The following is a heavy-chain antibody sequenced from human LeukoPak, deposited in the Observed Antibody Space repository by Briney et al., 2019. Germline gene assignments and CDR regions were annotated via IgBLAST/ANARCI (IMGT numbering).Heavy chain of an antibody. D-gene: IGHD6-19*01. V-gene: IGHV3-7*01. Sequence: PGGSLRLSCVASGFTFTNYWMSWVRQAPGKGLEWVANMKQDGREKYHVESVKGRFTISRDNAKNSLYLQMNSLRDEDTAIYYCARGGGSGRWGTAFDMWGQGTLVTVSS. CDR1: GFTFTNYW. CDR2: MKQDGREK. J-gene: IGHJ3*02. CDR3: ARGGGSGRWGTAFDM.